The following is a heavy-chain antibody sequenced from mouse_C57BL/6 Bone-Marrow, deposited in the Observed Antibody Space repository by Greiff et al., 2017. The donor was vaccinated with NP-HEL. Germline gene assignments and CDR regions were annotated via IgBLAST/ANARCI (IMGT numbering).Heavy chain of an antibody. D-gene: IGHD1-1*01. CDR3: ASTVVEYYFGY. CDR1: GYTFTSYW. J-gene: IGHJ2*01. V-gene: IGHV1-50*01. Sequence: QVQLQQPGAELVKPGASVKLSCKASGYTFTSYWMQWVKQRPGQGLEWIGEIDPSDSYTNYNQKFKGKATLTVDTSSSTAYMQLSSLTSEDSAVYYCASTVVEYYFGYWGQGTTLTVSS. CDR2: IDPSDSYT.